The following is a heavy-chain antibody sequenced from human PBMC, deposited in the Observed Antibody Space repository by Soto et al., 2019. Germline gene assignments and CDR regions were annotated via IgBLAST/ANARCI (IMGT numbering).Heavy chain of an antibody. V-gene: IGHV3-23*01. CDR1: GFTFSSHA. Sequence: EVQMLESGGGLVQPGGSLRLSCAASGFTFSSHAMSWVRQAPGKGLEWVSGISGSGDGTYYADSVKGRFTISRDDSKNTLYLQMSSLRAEDTAVYYCAIDSPIRHFDFDYWGRGTLVTVSS. J-gene: IGHJ4*02. D-gene: IGHD3-3*02. CDR3: AIDSPIRHFDFDY. CDR2: ISGSGDGT.